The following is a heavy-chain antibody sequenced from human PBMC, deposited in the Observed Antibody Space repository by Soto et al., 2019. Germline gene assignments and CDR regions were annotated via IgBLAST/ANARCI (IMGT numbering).Heavy chain of an antibody. Sequence: SETLSLTCVVYGGSFIGHFCIFIRHPPFKWLEWIVEINHSGSANYNPSLKSRVTISVDTSKNQFSLKLTSVTAADTAVYYCAGWAVGIMIFGVPKDYWSQGTQVTVSS. CDR3: AGWAVGIMIFGVPKDY. V-gene: IGHV4-34*01. CDR1: GGSFIGHF. CDR2: INHSGSA. D-gene: IGHD3-3*01. J-gene: IGHJ4*02.